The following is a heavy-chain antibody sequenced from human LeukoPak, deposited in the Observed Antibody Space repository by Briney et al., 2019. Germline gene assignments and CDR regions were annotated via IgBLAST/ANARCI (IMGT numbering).Heavy chain of an antibody. CDR1: GFSFSSYA. V-gene: IGHV3-30-3*01. CDR2: ISYGGSNK. D-gene: IGHD3-22*01. J-gene: IGHJ4*02. Sequence: PGGSLRLSCAASGFSFSSYAMSWVRQAPGKGLEWVADISYGGSNKYYADSVKGRFTISKHNSTNTLYLQMNSQRPEDTAVNYCARWATMIVVVPARSFGGERTLVTVSS. CDR3: ARWATMIVVVPARSF.